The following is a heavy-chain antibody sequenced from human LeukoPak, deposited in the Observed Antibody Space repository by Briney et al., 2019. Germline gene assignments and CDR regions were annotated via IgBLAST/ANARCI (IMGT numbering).Heavy chain of an antibody. CDR3: ARDRIVGATGYMDV. Sequence: PGGSLRLSCAASGFTFSSYGMHWVRQAPGKGLEWVAVIWYDGSNKYYADSVKGRSTISRDNCKNTLYLQMNSLRAEDTAVYYCARDRIVGATGYMDVWGKGTTVTVSS. CDR1: GFTFSSYG. J-gene: IGHJ6*03. V-gene: IGHV3-33*01. D-gene: IGHD1-26*01. CDR2: IWYDGSNK.